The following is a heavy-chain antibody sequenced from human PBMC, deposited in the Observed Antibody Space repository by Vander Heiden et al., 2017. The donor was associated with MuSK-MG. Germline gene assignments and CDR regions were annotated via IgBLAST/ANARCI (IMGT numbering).Heavy chain of an antibody. J-gene: IGHJ6*03. D-gene: IGHD3-3*01. V-gene: IGHV3-11*01. CDR3: ARGEYYDFWSGVWNYMDV. CDR2: ISSSGSTI. Sequence: QVQLVESGGGLVKPGGSRRLSCAASGFPFSDYYMSWIRQAPGKGLEWVSYISSSGSTIYYADSVKGRFTISRDNAKNSLYLQMNSLRAEDTAVYYCARGEYYDFWSGVWNYMDVWGKGTTVTVSS. CDR1: GFPFSDYY.